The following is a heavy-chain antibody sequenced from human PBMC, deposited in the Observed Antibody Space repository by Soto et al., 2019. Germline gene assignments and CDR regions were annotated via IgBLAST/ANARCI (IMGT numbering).Heavy chain of an antibody. CDR1: GFTLSSYW. D-gene: IGHD3-22*01. CDR3: ARDPGTGYYDSSGYYYD. V-gene: IGHV3-74*01. CDR2: INSDGSST. Sequence: PGGSLRLSCAASGFTLSSYWMHWVRQAPGTGLVWVSRINSDGSSTSYADSVKGRFTISRDNAKNTLYLQMNSLRVEDTAVYYFARDPGTGYYDSSGYYYDWGQGTLVTVSS. J-gene: IGHJ4*02.